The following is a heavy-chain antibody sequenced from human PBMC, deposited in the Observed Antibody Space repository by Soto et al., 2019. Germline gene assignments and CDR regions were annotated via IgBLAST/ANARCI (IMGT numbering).Heavy chain of an antibody. CDR1: GGSVSSGSYY. D-gene: IGHD3-3*01. CDR2: IYYSGST. Sequence: PSETLSLTCTVSGGSVSSGSYYWSWIRQPPGKGLEWIGYIYYSGSTNYNPSLKSRVTISVDTSKNQFSLKLSSVTAADTAVYYCARLGGFLTTLDYWGQGTLVTVSS. CDR3: ARLGGFLTTLDY. V-gene: IGHV4-61*01. J-gene: IGHJ4*02.